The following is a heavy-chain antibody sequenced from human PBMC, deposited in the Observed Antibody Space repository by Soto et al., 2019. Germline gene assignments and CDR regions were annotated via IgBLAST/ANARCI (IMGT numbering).Heavy chain of an antibody. D-gene: IGHD2-21*01. J-gene: IGHJ5*02. CDR1: GGSIANSNFY. Sequence: PSETLSLTCIVSGGSIANSNFYWNWIRQPPGKGLEWIGSIYYSGSSYYNPSLKSRVTISLDTSKHQFSLRLNSVTAADTAVYYCAINTHSAALGFDPWGQGTLVTVSS. CDR3: AINTHSAALGFDP. CDR2: IYYSGSS. V-gene: IGHV4-39*01.